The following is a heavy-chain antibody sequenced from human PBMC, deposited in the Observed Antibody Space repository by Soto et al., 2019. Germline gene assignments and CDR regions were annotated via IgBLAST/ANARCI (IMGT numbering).Heavy chain of an antibody. CDR1: GGTFSSYA. CDR2: IIPIFGTA. V-gene: IGHV1-69*13. Sequence: SVKVSCKASGGTFSSYAISWVRQAPGQGLEWMGGIIPIFGTANYAQKFQGRVTITADESTSTAYMELSSLRSEDTAVYYCAREVRYSDDFWGGSYYYGMDVWGQGTTVTVSS. CDR3: AREVRYSDDFWGGSYYYGMDV. D-gene: IGHD3-3*01. J-gene: IGHJ6*02.